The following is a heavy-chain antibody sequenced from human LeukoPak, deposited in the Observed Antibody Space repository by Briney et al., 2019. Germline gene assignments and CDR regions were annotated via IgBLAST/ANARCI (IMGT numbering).Heavy chain of an antibody. CDR3: ATGRPRNATRLDDGYDI. Sequence: SETLSLTCTVSGGSISSYYWTWIRQPAGQGLEWIGRIFSSGYTNYNPSLQSRVTLSVDTSTNQFSLKLTSVTAADTAVYYCATGRPRNATRLDDGYDIWGQGTMVTVSS. D-gene: IGHD6-19*01. CDR2: IFSSGYT. CDR1: GGSISSYY. V-gene: IGHV4-4*07. J-gene: IGHJ3*02.